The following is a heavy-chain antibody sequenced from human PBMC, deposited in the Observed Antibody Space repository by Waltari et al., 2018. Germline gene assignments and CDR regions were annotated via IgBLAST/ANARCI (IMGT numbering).Heavy chain of an antibody. CDR1: GFTFSSYA. J-gene: IGHJ4*02. V-gene: IGHV3-23*03. CDR3: AKDFGGMDY. D-gene: IGHD3-16*01. Sequence: EVQLLESGGGLVQPGGSLRLSCAASGFTFSSYAMSWVRQAPGKGLEWVSVIYSGGSTYYADSVKGRFTISRDNSKNTLYLQMNSLGAEDTAVYYCAKDFGGMDYWGQGTLVTVSS. CDR2: IYSGGST.